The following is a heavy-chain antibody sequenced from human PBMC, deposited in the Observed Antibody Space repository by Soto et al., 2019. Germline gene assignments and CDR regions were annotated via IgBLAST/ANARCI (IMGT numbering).Heavy chain of an antibody. D-gene: IGHD6-13*01. CDR1: GGTFSSYT. V-gene: IGHV1-69*04. J-gene: IGHJ4*02. CDR3: ARDTSDSSSWYVPFDY. CDR2: IIPILGIA. Sequence: SVKVSCKASGGTFSSYTISWVRQAPGQGLEWMGRIIPILGIANYAQKFQGRVTITADKSTSTAYMELSSLRSEDTAVYYCARDTSDSSSWYVPFDYWVQGTLVTVSS.